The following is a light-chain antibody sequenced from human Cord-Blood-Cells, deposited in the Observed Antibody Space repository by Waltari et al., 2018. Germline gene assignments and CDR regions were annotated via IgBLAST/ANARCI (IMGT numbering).Light chain of an antibody. CDR2: GAS. V-gene: IGKV3-15*01. CDR1: QSVSSN. Sequence: EIVMTQSPATLSVSPGERDTLSCRASQSVSSNIAWYQQKPGQAPRLLIYGASTRATGIPARFSGSGYGTEFTLTISSLQSEDFAVYYCQQYNNWPLTFGGGTKVEIK. J-gene: IGKJ4*01. CDR3: QQYNNWPLT.